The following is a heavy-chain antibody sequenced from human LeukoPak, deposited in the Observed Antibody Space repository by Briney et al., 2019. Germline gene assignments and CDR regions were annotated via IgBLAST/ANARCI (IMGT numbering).Heavy chain of an antibody. D-gene: IGHD3-10*01. CDR3: ARGTPEYYYGSGRPFDY. V-gene: IGHV4-59*01. CDR2: IYYSGST. Sequence: TSETLSLTCTVSGGSISSYYWSWIRQPPGKGLEWIGYIYYSGSTNYNPSLKSRVTISVDTSKNQFSLKLGSVTAADTAVYYCARGTPEYYYGSGRPFDYWGQGTLVTVSS. CDR1: GGSISSYY. J-gene: IGHJ4*02.